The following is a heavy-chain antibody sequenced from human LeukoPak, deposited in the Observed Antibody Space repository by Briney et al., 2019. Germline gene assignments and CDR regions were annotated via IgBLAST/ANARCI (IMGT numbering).Heavy chain of an antibody. Sequence: GGSLRLSCAASGLTVSSNHMSWVRQAPGKGLEWVSVIYSGGSTYYADSVKGRFTISRDTSKNSLYLQMNSLTTEDTALYYCARGGGWLVDYWGQGTLVTVSS. CDR3: ARGGGWLVDY. CDR2: IYSGGST. V-gene: IGHV3-53*05. CDR1: GLTVSSNH. D-gene: IGHD6-19*01. J-gene: IGHJ4*02.